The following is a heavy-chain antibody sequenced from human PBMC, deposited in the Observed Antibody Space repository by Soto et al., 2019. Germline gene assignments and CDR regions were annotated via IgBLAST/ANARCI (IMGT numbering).Heavy chain of an antibody. CDR2: ISSSSSTI. D-gene: IGHD2-2*03. Sequence: GGSLRLSCAASGFTFSSYSMNWVRQAPGKGLEWVSYISSSSSTIYYADSVKGRFTISRDNAKNSLYLQMNSLRDEDTAVYYCAKSNFLDMPAVRVFDYWGKALLVTVSS. CDR3: AKSNFLDMPAVRVFDY. J-gene: IGHJ4*02. CDR1: GFTFSSYS. V-gene: IGHV3-48*02.